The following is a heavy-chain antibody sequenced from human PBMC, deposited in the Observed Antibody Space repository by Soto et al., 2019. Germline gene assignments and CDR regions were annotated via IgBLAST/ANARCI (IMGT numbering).Heavy chain of an antibody. CDR3: AKEDQMLGANFDY. V-gene: IGHV1-69*02. Sequence: QVQLVKSGAEVKKPASSVKVSCKASGGTFRSYTISWLRQPPGQGLEWMGRIIPILGIANYADQFQGRVTITPDKSTSTVYVEVSSLRSEDTAVYYCAKEDQMLGANFDYLVQGSPVTVSS. J-gene: IGHJ4*02. CDR2: IIPILGIA. CDR1: GGTFRSYT. D-gene: IGHD2-2*01.